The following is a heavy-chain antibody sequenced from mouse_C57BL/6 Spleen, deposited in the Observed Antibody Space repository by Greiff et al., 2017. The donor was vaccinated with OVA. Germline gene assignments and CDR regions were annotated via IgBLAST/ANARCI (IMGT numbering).Heavy chain of an antibody. Sequence: EVQLVESGPGLVKPSQSLSLTCSVTGYSITSGYYWNWIRQFPGNKLEWMGYISYDGSNNYNPSLKNRISITRDTSKHQFFLKLNSMTTEDTASYYCAMICYDYVGYFDYWGQGTTLTVSS. CDR2: ISYDGSN. CDR3: AMICYDYVGYFDY. J-gene: IGHJ2*01. CDR1: GYSITSGYY. D-gene: IGHD2-4*01. V-gene: IGHV3-6*01.